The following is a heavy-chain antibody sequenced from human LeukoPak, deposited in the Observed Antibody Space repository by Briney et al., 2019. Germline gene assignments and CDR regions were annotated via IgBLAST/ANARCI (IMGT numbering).Heavy chain of an antibody. V-gene: IGHV3-33*01. D-gene: IGHD6-13*01. CDR1: GFIFSNYG. CDR3: ARDMGRAWYGPPDY. CDR2: IWNDGSET. Sequence: PGGSLRLSCAASGFIFSNYGMRWVRQAPGKRLEWVAVIWNDGSETFHADSVKGRFRIARDNSKNTLYLQMNSLRAEDTAVYFCARDMGRAWYGPPDYWGQGTLVTVSS. J-gene: IGHJ4*02.